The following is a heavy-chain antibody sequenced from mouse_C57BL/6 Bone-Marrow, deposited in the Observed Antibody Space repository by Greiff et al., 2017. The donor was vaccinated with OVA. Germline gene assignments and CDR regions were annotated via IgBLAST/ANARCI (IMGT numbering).Heavy chain of an antibody. Sequence: VQLQQSGAELVRPGASVKLSCTASGFNIKDYYMHWVKQRPEQGLEWIGRIDPEDGDTEYAPKFQGKATMTADTSSNTAYLQLSSLTSEDTAVYYCTTGGLPAWFAYWGQGTLVTVSA. CDR3: TTGGLPAWFAY. CDR1: GFNIKDYY. CDR2: IDPEDGDT. D-gene: IGHD2-4*01. J-gene: IGHJ3*01. V-gene: IGHV14-1*01.